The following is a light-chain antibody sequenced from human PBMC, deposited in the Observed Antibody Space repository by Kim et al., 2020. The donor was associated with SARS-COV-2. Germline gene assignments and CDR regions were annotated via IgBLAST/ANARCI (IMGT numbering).Light chain of an antibody. J-gene: IGLJ2*01. CDR1: SLRSYY. V-gene: IGLV3-19*01. CDR2: GKN. CDR3: NSRDSNDNVV. Sequence: VALGQTVRIKCQGESLRSYYATWYQQKPGQAPIVVIYGKNNRPSGIPDRFSGSSSGNTASLTITGTQAGDEADYYCNSRDSNDNVVFGGGTKLTVL.